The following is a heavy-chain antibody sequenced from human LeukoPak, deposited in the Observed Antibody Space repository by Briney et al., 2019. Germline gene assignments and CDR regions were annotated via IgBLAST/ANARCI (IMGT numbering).Heavy chain of an antibody. J-gene: IGHJ4*02. CDR1: GFTFDDYG. CDR3: AKDIIRYDTSGYYDY. CDR2: INWNGGST. V-gene: IGHV3-20*04. Sequence: GGSLRLSCAASGFTFDDYGMSWVRQAPGKGLEWVSGINWNGGSTGYADSVKGRFTISRDNAKNSLYLQMNSLRAEDTALYYCAKDIIRYDTSGYYDYWGQGTQVIVSA. D-gene: IGHD3-22*01.